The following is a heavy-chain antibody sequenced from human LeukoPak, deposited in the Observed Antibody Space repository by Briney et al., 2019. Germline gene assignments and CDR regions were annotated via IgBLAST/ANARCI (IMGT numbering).Heavy chain of an antibody. Sequence: ASVKVSCKASGGTFSSYAISWVRQAPGQGLEWMGWMNPNSGNTGYAQKFQGRVTMTRNTSISTAYMELSSLRSEDTAVYYCARVRPYYYDSSGYIDYWGQGTLVTVSS. D-gene: IGHD3-22*01. CDR1: GGTFSSYA. CDR2: MNPNSGNT. J-gene: IGHJ4*02. CDR3: ARVRPYYYDSSGYIDY. V-gene: IGHV1-8*02.